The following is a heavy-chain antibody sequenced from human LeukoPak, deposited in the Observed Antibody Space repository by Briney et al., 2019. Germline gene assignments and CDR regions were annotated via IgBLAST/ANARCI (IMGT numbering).Heavy chain of an antibody. CDR2: ISYDGSNK. CDR3: AKDIIGYGSGSRGLYMDV. J-gene: IGHJ6*03. V-gene: IGHV3-30*04. Sequence: PGGSLRLSCAASGFTFSSYAMHWVRQAPGKGLEWVAVISYDGSNKYYADSVKGRFTISRDNSKNTLYLQMNSLRAEDTAVYYCAKDIIGYGSGSRGLYMDVWGKGTTVTISS. CDR1: GFTFSSYA. D-gene: IGHD3-10*01.